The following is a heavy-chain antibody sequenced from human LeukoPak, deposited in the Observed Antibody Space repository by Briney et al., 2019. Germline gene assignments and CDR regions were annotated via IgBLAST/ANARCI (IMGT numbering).Heavy chain of an antibody. CDR2: IYSGGST. V-gene: IGHV3-53*01. Sequence: GGSLRLSCAASGFTVSSNYMSWVRQAPGKGLEWVSVIYSGGSTYYADSVKGRFTIPRDNSKNTLYLQMNSLRAEDTAVYYCARAVDYDILHYYYYGMDVWGQGTTVTVSS. CDR1: GFTVSSNY. J-gene: IGHJ6*02. D-gene: IGHD3-9*01. CDR3: ARAVDYDILHYYYYGMDV.